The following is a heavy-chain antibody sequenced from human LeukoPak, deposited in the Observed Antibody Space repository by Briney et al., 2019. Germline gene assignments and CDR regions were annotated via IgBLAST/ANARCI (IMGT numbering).Heavy chain of an antibody. J-gene: IGHJ4*02. D-gene: IGHD6-25*01. CDR1: GFTFDDYA. CDR2: ISWNSGSI. CDR3: AKAPWGIAARWVPGFDY. V-gene: IGHV3-9*01. Sequence: GRSLRLSCAASGFTFDDYAMHWVRQAPGKGLEWVSGISWNSGSIGYADSVKGRFTISRDNAKNSLYLQMNSLRAEDTALYYCAKAPWGIAARWVPGFDYWGQGTLATVSS.